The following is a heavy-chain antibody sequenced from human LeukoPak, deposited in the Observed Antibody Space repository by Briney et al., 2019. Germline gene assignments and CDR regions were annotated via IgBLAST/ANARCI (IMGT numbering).Heavy chain of an antibody. V-gene: IGHV1-69*06. CDR2: TIPIFRTA. CDR3: ASATLRCSGGGCYEMDV. D-gene: IGHD2-15*01. J-gene: IGHJ6*04. CDR1: GGTFSSYA. Sequence: SVKVSCKASGGTFSSYAISWVQQAPGQGLEWMGGTIPIFRTANYAQKFQGRLTITADKSTSTAYMELSSLRSDDTAVYYCASATLRCSGGGCYEMDVWGKGTTVTVSS.